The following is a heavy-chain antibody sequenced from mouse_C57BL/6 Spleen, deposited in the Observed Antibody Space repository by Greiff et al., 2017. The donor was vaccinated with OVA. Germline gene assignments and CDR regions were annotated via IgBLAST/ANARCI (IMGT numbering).Heavy chain of an antibody. D-gene: IGHD5-5*01. Sequence: QVDVKQSGAALAKPGASVKLSCKASGYTFTIYWMHWVKQWPGQGLEWIGYINLSRGYTKYNQKFKDKATLAADKSSSPAYMKLNSLTDEDSAVYYCAKSTLPYYYAIDCWGQGTPVTVSS. CDR2: INLSRGYT. J-gene: IGHJ4*01. CDR1: GYTFTIYW. CDR3: AKSTLPYYYAIDC. V-gene: IGHV1-7*01.